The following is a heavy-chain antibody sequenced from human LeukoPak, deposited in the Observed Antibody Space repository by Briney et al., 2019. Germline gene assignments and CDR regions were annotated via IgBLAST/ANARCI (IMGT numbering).Heavy chain of an antibody. CDR2: VFNGGST. J-gene: IGHJ4*02. Sequence: SETLSLTCSVSGASINSHYWSWIRQSPGKGLEWIGYVFNGGSTNYNPTLKSRVTMSLDTSRDQFSLRLNSVTAADTAIYYCASRPAGTTWYGVFDYWSQGTLVTVSS. V-gene: IGHV4-59*11. D-gene: IGHD6-13*01. CDR1: GASINSHY. CDR3: ASRPAGTTWYGVFDY.